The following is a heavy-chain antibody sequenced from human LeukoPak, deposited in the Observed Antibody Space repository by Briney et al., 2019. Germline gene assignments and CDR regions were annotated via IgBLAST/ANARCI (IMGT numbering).Heavy chain of an antibody. D-gene: IGHD3-10*01. Sequence: ASVKVSCKASGYTFTSYGISWVRQAPGQGLEWMGWISAYNGNTNYAQKLQGRVTMTTDTSTSTAYMELRSLRSDDTAVYYCARESYYYGSGSYFTPYYYYYYMDVWGKGTTVTISS. V-gene: IGHV1-18*01. J-gene: IGHJ6*03. CDR2: ISAYNGNT. CDR3: ARESYYYGSGSYFTPYYYYYYMDV. CDR1: GYTFTSYG.